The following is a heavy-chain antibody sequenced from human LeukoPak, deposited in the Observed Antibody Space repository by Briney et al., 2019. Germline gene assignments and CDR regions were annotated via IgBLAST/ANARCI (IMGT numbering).Heavy chain of an antibody. CDR1: GNSISSGRYY. Sequence: SQTLSLTCTASGNSISSGRYYWSWIRQPAGKGLEWIGRVSASGITSYKASLKSRVTISVDTSKKQFSLKLTSVTAADTAVYYCARDGPLRWFDPWGQGTLVTVSS. J-gene: IGHJ5*02. CDR2: VSASGIT. CDR3: ARDGPLRWFDP. V-gene: IGHV4-61*02.